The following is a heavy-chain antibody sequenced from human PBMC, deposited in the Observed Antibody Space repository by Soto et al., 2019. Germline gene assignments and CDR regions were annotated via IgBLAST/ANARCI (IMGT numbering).Heavy chain of an antibody. CDR3: ARDNRITGTPGMRFDP. Sequence: GASVKVSCKASGYTFTGYYMHWVRQAPGQGLEWMGWINPNSGGTNYAQKFQGWVTMTRDTSTSTAYMELSRLRSDDTAVYYCARDNRITGTPGMRFDPWGQGTLVTVSS. CDR1: GYTFTGYY. V-gene: IGHV1-2*04. D-gene: IGHD1-20*01. CDR2: INPNSGGT. J-gene: IGHJ5*02.